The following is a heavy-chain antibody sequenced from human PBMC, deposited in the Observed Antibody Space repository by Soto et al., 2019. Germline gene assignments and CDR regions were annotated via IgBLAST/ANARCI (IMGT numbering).Heavy chain of an antibody. V-gene: IGHV1-18*04. Sequence: GASVKVSFQASGYTFSSHGISRVRQAPRQGIEWMGCITAYNGNTNYAQKLQGSVTMPPDTSTSTAYMELRSLRSEDTAVYYCARDTYDYWGQGTLVTVSS. CDR2: ITAYNGNT. CDR1: GYTFSSHG. J-gene: IGHJ4*02. CDR3: ARDTYDY.